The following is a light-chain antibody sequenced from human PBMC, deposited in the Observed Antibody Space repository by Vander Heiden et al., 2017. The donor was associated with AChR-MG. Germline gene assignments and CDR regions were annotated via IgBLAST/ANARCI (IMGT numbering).Light chain of an antibody. CDR2: RAS. CDR3: QQYNRYPYS. Sequence: DIQMTRSPSTLSASIGDRVSITSRASQGVSSWLAWYQQKPGKAPKLLIYRASSLESGIPSRFSGSGSGTEFALTISRLQPDDFASYYCQQYNRYPYSFGQGTRV. J-gene: IGKJ2*01. V-gene: IGKV1-5*03. CDR1: QGVSSW.